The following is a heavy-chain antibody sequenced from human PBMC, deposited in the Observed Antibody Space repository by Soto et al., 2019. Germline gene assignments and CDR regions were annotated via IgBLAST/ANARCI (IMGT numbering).Heavy chain of an antibody. CDR1: GGPISSYY. CDR2: IYYSEST. V-gene: IGHV4-59*01. CDR3: ARDLWGYCGTDCYPLDV. Sequence: SETLSLTCTVSGGPISSYYWSWIRQPPGKGLEWIGYIYYSESTNYNPSLKSRVTISVDTSKNQFSLKLSSVTAADTAVYYCARDLWGYCGTDCYPLDVWGQGTTVT. J-gene: IGHJ6*02. D-gene: IGHD2-21*02.